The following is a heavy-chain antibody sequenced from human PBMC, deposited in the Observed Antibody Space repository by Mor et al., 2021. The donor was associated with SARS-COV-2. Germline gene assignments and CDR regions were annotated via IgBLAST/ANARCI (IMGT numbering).Heavy chain of an antibody. CDR3: ANGVVAATKGSY. J-gene: IGHJ4*02. CDR2: ISGSGGST. V-gene: IGHV3-23*01. Sequence: VSAISGSGGSTYNADSVKGRFTISRDNSKNTLYLQMNSLRAEDTAVYYCANGVVAATKGSYWGQGTLVTVSS. D-gene: IGHD2-15*01.